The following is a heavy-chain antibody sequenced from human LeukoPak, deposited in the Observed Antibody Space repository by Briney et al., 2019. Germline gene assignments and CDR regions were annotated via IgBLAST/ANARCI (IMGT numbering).Heavy chain of an antibody. CDR1: GFTFSSYA. Sequence: GGSLRLSCAASGFTFSSYAMHWVRQAPGKGLEYVSAISSNGGSTYYANSVKGRFTISRDNSKNTLYLQMGSLRAEDMAVYYCAREAPERGAFDIWGQGTMVTVSS. CDR2: ISSNGGST. J-gene: IGHJ3*02. CDR3: AREAPERGAFDI. V-gene: IGHV3-64*01. D-gene: IGHD1-14*01.